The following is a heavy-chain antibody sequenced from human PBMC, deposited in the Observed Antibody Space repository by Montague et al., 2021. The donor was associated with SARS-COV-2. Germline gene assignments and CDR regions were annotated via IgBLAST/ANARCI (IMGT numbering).Heavy chain of an antibody. CDR1: GDSVSHDF. Sequence: SETLSLTCTVSGDSVSHDFWTWIRQPPGKGLEWIGYVYYSRSSSYNPSLRGRVSIAVDTSKNQFSPRLSTVTAADTAIYYCVRDPAPSGSGTFYDYWGQGTLVAVSS. CDR3: VRDPAPSGSGTFYDY. CDR2: VYYSRSS. V-gene: IGHV4-59*02. D-gene: IGHD1-26*01. J-gene: IGHJ4*02.